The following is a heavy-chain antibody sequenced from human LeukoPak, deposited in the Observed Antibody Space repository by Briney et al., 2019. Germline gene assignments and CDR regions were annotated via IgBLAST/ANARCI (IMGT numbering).Heavy chain of an antibody. J-gene: IGHJ4*02. CDR2: IIPIRGIA. D-gene: IGHD5-18*01. CDR3: GSGGYSYGQTDY. CDR1: GHIFSRYA. V-gene: IGHV1-69*04. Sequence: GASEKLSCKASGHIFSRYAISWARQACGQGREWMGRIIPIRGIANYAQRFQGRVTITADKSTSTAYMKLSSLRSEDTGVYYCGSGGYSYGQTDYWGQGTLVTVSS.